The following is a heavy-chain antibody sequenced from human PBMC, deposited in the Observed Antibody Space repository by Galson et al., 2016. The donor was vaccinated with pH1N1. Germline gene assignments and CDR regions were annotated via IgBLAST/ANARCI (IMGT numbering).Heavy chain of an antibody. V-gene: IGHV1-18*01. CDR2: ISGYNGNT. CDR3: AKGTLPGYYDY. J-gene: IGHJ4*02. Sequence: SVKVSCKASGYMFSTYGINWVRKAPGQGPEWMGRISGYNGNTIYAQKFQARISMTIDKSTSTVYMDLRSLRFDDTAVYYCAKGTLPGYYDYWGQGTLVTVFS. CDR1: GYMFSTYG. D-gene: IGHD3-22*01.